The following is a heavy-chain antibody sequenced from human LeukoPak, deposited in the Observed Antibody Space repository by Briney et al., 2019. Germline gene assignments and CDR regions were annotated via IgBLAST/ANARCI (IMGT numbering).Heavy chain of an antibody. CDR2: IYTSGST. J-gene: IGHJ4*02. CDR3: ATGPRVTFGGVIAGFDY. Sequence: SETLSLTCTVSGGSISSYYWSWIRQPAGKGLEGIGRIYTSGSTNYNPSLKSRVTMSVDTSKNQFSLKLSSVTAADTAVYYCATGPRVTFGGVIAGFDYWGQGTLVTVSS. D-gene: IGHD3-16*02. CDR1: GGSISSYY. V-gene: IGHV4-4*07.